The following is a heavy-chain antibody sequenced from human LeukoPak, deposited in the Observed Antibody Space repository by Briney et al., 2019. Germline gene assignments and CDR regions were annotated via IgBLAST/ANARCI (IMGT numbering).Heavy chain of an antibody. CDR2: IRSKANSYAT. Sequence: GGSLRLSCAASGFTFSGSAMHWVRQASGKGLEWVGRIRSKANSYATAYAASVKGRFTISRDDSKNTAYLQMNSLKTEDTAVYYCTSQTAGSGCRGGSCPYYYYGMDVWGQGTTVTVSS. J-gene: IGHJ6*02. CDR3: TSQTAGSGCRGGSCPYYYYGMDV. D-gene: IGHD2-15*01. CDR1: GFTFSGSA. V-gene: IGHV3-73*01.